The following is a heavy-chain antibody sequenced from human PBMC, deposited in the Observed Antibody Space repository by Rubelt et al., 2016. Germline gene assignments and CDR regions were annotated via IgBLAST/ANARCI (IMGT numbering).Heavy chain of an antibody. J-gene: IGHJ4*02. Sequence: GQPGRSLRLSCAASGFTFDDYAMHWVRQAPGKGLEWVSGISWDSGSIGYADSVKGRFTISRDNAKNSLYLQMNSLRAEDTALYYCARALMVYATEPIDYWGQGTLVTVSS. CDR1: GFTFDDYA. CDR2: ISWDSGSI. V-gene: IGHV3-9*01. D-gene: IGHD2-8*01. CDR3: ARALMVYATEPIDY.